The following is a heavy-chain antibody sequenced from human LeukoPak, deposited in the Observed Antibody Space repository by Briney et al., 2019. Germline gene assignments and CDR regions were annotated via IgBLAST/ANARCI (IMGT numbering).Heavy chain of an antibody. V-gene: IGHV3-23*01. D-gene: IGHD1-26*01. CDR3: AKDRTVGASYWYFDL. Sequence: GGSLRLSCAASGFTFSSYAMSWVRQAPGKGLEWVSAISGSGGSTYYADSVKGRFTISRDSSKNTLFLHMNSLRVEDMAIYYCAKDRTVGASYWYFDLWGRGTLVTVSS. J-gene: IGHJ2*01. CDR2: ISGSGGST. CDR1: GFTFSSYA.